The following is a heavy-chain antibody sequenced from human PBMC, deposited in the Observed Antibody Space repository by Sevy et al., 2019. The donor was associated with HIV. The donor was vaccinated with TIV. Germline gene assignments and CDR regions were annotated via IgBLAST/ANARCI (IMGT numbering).Heavy chain of an antibody. CDR3: VRAIVPDGSL. J-gene: IGHJ4*02. CDR1: GFTLNSYW. CDR2: IKQDGSVK. D-gene: IGHD2-2*01. V-gene: IGHV3-7*01. Sequence: GGSLRLSCVASGFTLNSYWMSWVRQAPGKGLEWVANIKQDGSVKYYVDSVKGRFTISRDNARNLLYLQMNSLRVEDTALYYCVRAIVPDGSLWGQGTLVTVSS.